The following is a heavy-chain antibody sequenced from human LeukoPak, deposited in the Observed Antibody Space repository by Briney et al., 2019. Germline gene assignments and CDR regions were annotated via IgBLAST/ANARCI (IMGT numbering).Heavy chain of an antibody. J-gene: IGHJ4*02. CDR2: ISDTGNT. CDR1: GFTLSSYA. D-gene: IGHD3-9*01. CDR3: AKDMTGY. Sequence: GGSLRLSCAASGFTLSSYAMSWVRQAPGKGLEWVSAISDTGNTYHADSVKGRFTISRDNSKNTLYLQMNSLRAEDTAVYYCAKDMTGYWGQGTLVTVSS. V-gene: IGHV3-23*01.